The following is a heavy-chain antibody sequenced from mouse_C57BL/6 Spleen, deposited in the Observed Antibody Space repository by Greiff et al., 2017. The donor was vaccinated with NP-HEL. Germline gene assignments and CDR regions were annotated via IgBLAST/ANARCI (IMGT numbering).Heavy chain of an antibody. CDR2: IDPANGNT. D-gene: IGHD5-5*01. CDR3: ARGDKAYLYYYAMDY. V-gene: IGHV14-3*01. CDR1: GFNIKNTY. Sequence: EVKLVESVAELVRPGASVKLSCTASGFNIKNTYMHWVKQRPEQGLEWIGRIDPANGNTKYAPKFQGKATITADTSSNTAYLQLSSLTSEDTAIYYCARGDKAYLYYYAMDYWGQGTSVTVSS. J-gene: IGHJ4*01.